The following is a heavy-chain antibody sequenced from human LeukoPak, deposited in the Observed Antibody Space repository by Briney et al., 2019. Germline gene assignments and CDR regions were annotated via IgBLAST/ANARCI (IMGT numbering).Heavy chain of an antibody. CDR2: IWYDGSNK. D-gene: IGHD3-10*01. J-gene: IGHJ4*02. CDR3: AREGGVGSYMSLDY. CDR1: GFTFSSYG. Sequence: GGSVRLSCAASGFTFSSYGMHWVRQAPGKGLEWVAVIWYDGSNKYYADSVKGRFTISRDNSKNTLYLQMNSLRAEDTAVYYCAREGGVGSYMSLDYWGQGTLVTVFS. V-gene: IGHV3-33*01.